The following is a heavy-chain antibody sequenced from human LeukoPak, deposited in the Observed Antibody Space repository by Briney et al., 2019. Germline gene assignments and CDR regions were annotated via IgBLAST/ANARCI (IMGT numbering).Heavy chain of an antibody. Sequence: SETLSLTCTVSGGSISSYHWSWIRQPPGKGLEWIGYIYNSGSTNYNPSLKSRVTISVDTSKNQFSLKLSSVTAADTAVYYCARGLTGEAGYWGQGTLVTVSS. CDR3: ARGLTGEAGY. V-gene: IGHV4-59*01. J-gene: IGHJ4*02. CDR1: GGSISSYH. CDR2: IYNSGST.